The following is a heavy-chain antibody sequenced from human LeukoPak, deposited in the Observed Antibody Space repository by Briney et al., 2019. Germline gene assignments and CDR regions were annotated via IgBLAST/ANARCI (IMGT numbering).Heavy chain of an antibody. CDR2: ISGSGGST. Sequence: GGSLRLSCAASGFTFSSYSMNWVRQAPGKGLEWVSAISGSGGSTYYADSVKGRFTISRDNSKNTLYLQMNSLRAEDTAVYYCAKVSDSSGYLSSDYYYMDVWGKGTTVTVSS. J-gene: IGHJ6*03. CDR3: AKVSDSSGYLSSDYYYMDV. D-gene: IGHD3-22*01. CDR1: GFTFSSYS. V-gene: IGHV3-23*01.